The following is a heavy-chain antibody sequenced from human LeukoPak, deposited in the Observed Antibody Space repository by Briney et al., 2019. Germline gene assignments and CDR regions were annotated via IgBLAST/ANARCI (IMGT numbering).Heavy chain of an antibody. CDR2: ISGSGGST. CDR1: GFTFSSYA. CDR3: AKDIAPYHDSSGQADY. Sequence: GGSLRLSCAASGFTFSSYAMSWVRQAPGKGLEWVSAISGSGGSTYYADSVKGRFTISRDNSKNTLYLQMNSLRAEDTAVYYCAKDIAPYHDSSGQADYWGQGTLVTVSS. D-gene: IGHD3-22*01. J-gene: IGHJ4*02. V-gene: IGHV3-23*01.